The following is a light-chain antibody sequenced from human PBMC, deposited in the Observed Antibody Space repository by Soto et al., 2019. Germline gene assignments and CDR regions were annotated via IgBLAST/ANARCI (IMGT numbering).Light chain of an antibody. J-gene: IGKJ4*01. CDR3: QLYDKPPLT. CDR1: QDVSNY. CDR2: DAS. V-gene: IGKV1-33*01. Sequence: DIRMTQSPSSLSVSVGDRVTITCQASQDVSNYLTWYQQKPGKAPKLLIYDASNLETGVPSRFSGSGSVTDVTLTISSLQPEDIGKYYCQLYDKPPLTFGGGTTVEIK.